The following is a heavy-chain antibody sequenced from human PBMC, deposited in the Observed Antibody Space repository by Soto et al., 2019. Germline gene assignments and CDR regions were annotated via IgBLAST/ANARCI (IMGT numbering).Heavy chain of an antibody. CDR2: IWYDGSNK. D-gene: IGHD3-22*01. J-gene: IGHJ3*01. CDR1: GFPFSSYC. Sequence: GGSLRLSCAASGFPFSSYCMHWVRQAPGKGLEWVAVIWYDGSNKYYADSVKGRFTISRDNSKNTLYLQMNSLRAEDTAVYYCARDLLLYYYDSSGLRYWGQGTMVTVSS. V-gene: IGHV3-33*01. CDR3: ARDLLLYYYDSSGLRY.